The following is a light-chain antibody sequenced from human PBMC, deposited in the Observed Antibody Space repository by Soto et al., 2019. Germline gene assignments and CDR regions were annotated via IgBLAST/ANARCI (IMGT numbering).Light chain of an antibody. Sequence: DIQMTQSPSSLSASIGDTVTITCRASQTIDRYLNWFQQKSGQAPKLLMNAASTLRSGVPSRFSASGSGTDFTLTISSLQPEDYATYYCQQSYNAPFNFGPGTKV. CDR3: QQSYNAPFN. V-gene: IGKV1-39*01. CDR2: AAS. J-gene: IGKJ3*01. CDR1: QTIDRY.